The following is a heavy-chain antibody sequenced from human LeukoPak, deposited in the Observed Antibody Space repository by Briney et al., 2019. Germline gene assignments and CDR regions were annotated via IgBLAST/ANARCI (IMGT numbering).Heavy chain of an antibody. V-gene: IGHV4-59*01. CDR1: GGSISGYY. CDR2: IYYGGST. J-gene: IGHJ4*02. Sequence: SETLSLTCTVSGGSISGYYWSWIRQPPGKGLEWIGYIYYGGSTNYNPSLKSRVTISVDTSKNQFSLKLSPVTAADTAAYYCAKLAVDTPIGTDYWGQGTLVTVSS. CDR3: AKLAVDTPIGTDY. D-gene: IGHD1-1*01.